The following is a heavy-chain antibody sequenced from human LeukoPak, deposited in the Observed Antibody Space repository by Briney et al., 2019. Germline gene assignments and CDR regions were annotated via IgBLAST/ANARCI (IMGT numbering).Heavy chain of an antibody. CDR2: IIPILGTA. J-gene: IGHJ4*02. Sequence: ASVKVSCKASGGAFSSYAISWVRQAPGQGLDWMGGIIPILGTANYAQKFQGRVTITADESTSTAYMELSSLRSEDTAVYYCARTRYCSSTSCYRPFDYWGQGTLVTVSS. D-gene: IGHD2-2*01. CDR1: GGAFSSYA. V-gene: IGHV1-69*13. CDR3: ARTRYCSSTSCYRPFDY.